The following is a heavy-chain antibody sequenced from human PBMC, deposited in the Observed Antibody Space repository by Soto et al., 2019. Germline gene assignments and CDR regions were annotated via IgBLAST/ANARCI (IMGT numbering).Heavy chain of an antibody. CDR2: ISYDGSNK. Sequence: QVQLVESGGGVVQPGRSLRLSCAASGFTFSSYAMHWVRQAPGKGLEWVAVISYDGSNKYYADSVKGRFTISRDNSKNTLYLQMNSLRAEDTAVYYCARGSEIDYYDSSGYYYVGTYYYYGMDVWGQGTTVTVSS. D-gene: IGHD3-22*01. J-gene: IGHJ6*02. V-gene: IGHV3-30-3*01. CDR3: ARGSEIDYYDSSGYYYVGTYYYYGMDV. CDR1: GFTFSSYA.